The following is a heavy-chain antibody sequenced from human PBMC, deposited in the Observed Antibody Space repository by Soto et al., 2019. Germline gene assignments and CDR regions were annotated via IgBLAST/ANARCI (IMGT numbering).Heavy chain of an antibody. J-gene: IGHJ3*01. CDR3: AKDRQSFNSVWDPFDL. D-gene: IGHD2-21*01. V-gene: IGHV3-23*01. CDR2: IGSVSET. CDR1: GFSFQTYA. Sequence: EMQLLQSGGGLVQPGGSLRLSCVASGFSFQTYAMSWVRQAPGKGLEWVSTIGSVSETFYADSVKGRFAISRDDSKSTVFLQMNSLRAEGTAVYYCAKDRQSFNSVWDPFDLWGQGTKATVSS.